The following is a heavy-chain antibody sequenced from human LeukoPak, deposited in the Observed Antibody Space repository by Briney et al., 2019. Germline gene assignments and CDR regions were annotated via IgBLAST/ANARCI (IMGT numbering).Heavy chain of an antibody. D-gene: IGHD7-27*01. CDR1: GGSMNNYY. CDR2: IYYTGSA. Sequence: SETLSLTCTVSGGSMNNYYWSWIRQPPGKGLEWIAYIYYTGSANYNPSLKSRVTISVDTSKNQFSLKLRSVTAVDTAVYYCARQTRQLGIGPCYTFHYWGRGTLVTVSS. V-gene: IGHV4-59*08. CDR3: ARQTRQLGIGPCYTFHY. J-gene: IGHJ4*02.